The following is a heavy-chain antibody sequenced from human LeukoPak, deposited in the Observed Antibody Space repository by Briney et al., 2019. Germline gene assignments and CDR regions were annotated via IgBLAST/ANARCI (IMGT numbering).Heavy chain of an antibody. V-gene: IGHV3-30*04. CDR2: ISYDGSNK. D-gene: IGHD5-12*01. J-gene: IGHJ4*02. CDR3: VRVVAQYSGCDCDFDC. Sequence: GRSLRLSCAASGFTFSSYTMHWVRQAPGKGLEWLAVISYDGSNKNYADSVKGRFTISRDTSKNTLLLQMNNLRAEDTAVYYCVRVVAQYSGCDCDFDCWGQGTLVTVSS. CDR1: GFTFSSYT.